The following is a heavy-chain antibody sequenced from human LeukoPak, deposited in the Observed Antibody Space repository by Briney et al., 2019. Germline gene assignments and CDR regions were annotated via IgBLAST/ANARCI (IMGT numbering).Heavy chain of an antibody. D-gene: IGHD3-22*01. CDR3: ARQRYYYDSSGYYFDY. V-gene: IGHV4-39*01. J-gene: IGHJ4*02. CDR2: FYYSGST. CDR1: GSSISSRSYY. Sequence: PSETLSLTCTVSGSSISSRSYYWGWIRQPPGTGLEWIGSFYYSGSTYYNPSLKSRVTISADTSKNQFSLKLNSVTAADTAVYYCARQRYYYDSSGYYFDYWGQGTLLTVSS.